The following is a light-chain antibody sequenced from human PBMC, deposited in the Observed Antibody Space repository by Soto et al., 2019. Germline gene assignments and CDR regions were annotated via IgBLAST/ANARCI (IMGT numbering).Light chain of an antibody. CDR1: SSNIGAGYD. CDR2: GGI. J-gene: IGLJ2*01. V-gene: IGLV1-40*01. CDR3: QSYDSSLSGSHVV. Sequence: QSVLTQPPSVSGAPGQRVTISCTGGSSNIGAGYDVHWYQHLPGSAPKLVIYGGINRPSGVPDRFSGSKSGTSASLAITGLQAEDEADYYCQSYDSSLSGSHVVFGGGTKLTVL.